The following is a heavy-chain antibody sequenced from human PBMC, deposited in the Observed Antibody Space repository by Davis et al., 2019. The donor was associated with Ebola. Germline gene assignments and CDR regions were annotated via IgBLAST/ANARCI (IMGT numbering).Heavy chain of an antibody. Sequence: GESLKISCTASGFTFTSFSLNWVRQAPGKGLEWVGRIKSKTDGGTTDYAAPVKGRFTISRDDSKNTLYLQMNSLKTEDTAVYYCTTKAAEGDYWGQGTLVTVSS. CDR3: TTKAAEGDY. D-gene: IGHD6-25*01. CDR1: GFTFTSFS. CDR2: IKSKTDGGTT. J-gene: IGHJ4*02. V-gene: IGHV3-15*07.